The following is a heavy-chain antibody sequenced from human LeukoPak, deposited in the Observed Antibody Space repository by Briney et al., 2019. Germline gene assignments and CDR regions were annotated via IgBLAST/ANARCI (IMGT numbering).Heavy chain of an antibody. CDR2: IIPIFGTA. CDR3: ARARGNIVVVPAAPYYFDY. CDR1: GGTFSSYA. J-gene: IGHJ4*02. Sequence: ASVKVSCKASGGTFSSYAISWVRQAPGQGLEWMGGIIPIFGTANYAQKFQGRVTITADESTSTAYMELSSLRSEDTAVYYCARARGNIVVVPAAPYYFDYWGQGTLVTVSS. V-gene: IGHV1-69*13. D-gene: IGHD2-2*01.